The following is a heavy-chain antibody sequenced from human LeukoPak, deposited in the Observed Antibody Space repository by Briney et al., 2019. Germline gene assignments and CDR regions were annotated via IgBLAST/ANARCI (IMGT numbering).Heavy chain of an antibody. CDR1: GFTFSSYA. Sequence: GGSLRLSCAASGFTFSSYAMSWVRQAPGKGLEWVSAISGSGGSTYYADSVKGRFTISRDNSKNTLYLQMSSLRAEDTAVYYCAKVKGSGWTGVGFDYWGQGTLVTVSS. J-gene: IGHJ4*02. CDR3: AKVKGSGWTGVGFDY. CDR2: ISGSGGST. D-gene: IGHD6-19*01. V-gene: IGHV3-23*01.